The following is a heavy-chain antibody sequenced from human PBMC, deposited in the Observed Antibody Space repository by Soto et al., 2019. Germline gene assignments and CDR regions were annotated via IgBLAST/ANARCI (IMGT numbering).Heavy chain of an antibody. CDR2: INHSGST. CDR3: ARGYYYGSGRAPFFDY. D-gene: IGHD3-10*01. Sequence: SETLSLTCAVYGGSFSGYYWSWIRQPPGKGLEWIGEINHSGSTNYNPSLKSRVTISVDTSKNQFSLKLSSVTAADTAVYYCARGYYYGSGRAPFFDYWGQGTLVTISS. V-gene: IGHV4-34*01. CDR1: GGSFSGYY. J-gene: IGHJ4*02.